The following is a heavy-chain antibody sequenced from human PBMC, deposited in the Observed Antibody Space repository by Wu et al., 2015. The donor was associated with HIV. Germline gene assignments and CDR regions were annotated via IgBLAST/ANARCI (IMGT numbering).Heavy chain of an antibody. Sequence: QVQLVQSGAEVKKPGASVKVSCKASGYTFTSYDINWVRQATGQGLEWMGWMNPRSGNTGYAQKFQGRVTMTRDTSISTANMELSSLRSEDTAVYYCARGSRYCSGSSCTRNEYMDVWGRGTTVTGLL. J-gene: IGHJ6*03. CDR2: MNPRSGNT. D-gene: IGHD2-15*01. V-gene: IGHV1-8*01. CDR3: ARGSRYCSGSSCTRNEYMDV. CDR1: GYTFTSYD.